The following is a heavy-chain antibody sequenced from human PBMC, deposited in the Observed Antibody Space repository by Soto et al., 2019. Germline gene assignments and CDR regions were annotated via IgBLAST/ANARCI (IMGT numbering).Heavy chain of an antibody. CDR3: ARANRSGYYFDY. D-gene: IGHD3-22*01. Sequence: QVQLQESGSGLVKPSQTLSLTCDVSGDSISSGGYSWNWIRQPPGKGLEWIGNIYQSGTTDYNPSLKSRVTISVDRSKNQFSLKLSSVTAADTAVYYCARANRSGYYFDYWGQGTLVTVSS. J-gene: IGHJ4*02. CDR1: GDSISSGGYS. V-gene: IGHV4-30-2*01. CDR2: IYQSGTT.